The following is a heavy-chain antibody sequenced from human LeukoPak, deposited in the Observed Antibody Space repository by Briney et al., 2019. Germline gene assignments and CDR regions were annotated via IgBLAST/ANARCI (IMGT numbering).Heavy chain of an antibody. J-gene: IGHJ5*02. D-gene: IGHD6-13*01. CDR1: GYSISSGYY. V-gene: IGHV4-38-2*01. CDR2: IYQSGST. Sequence: SETLSLTCAVSGYSISSGYYWGWIRQPPGKGLEWIGSIYQSGSTYYNPSLKSRVTISVDTSKHQFSLKLSSVTAADTAVYYCARHPGIAAAVYNWFDPWGQGTLVTLSS. CDR3: ARHPGIAAAVYNWFDP.